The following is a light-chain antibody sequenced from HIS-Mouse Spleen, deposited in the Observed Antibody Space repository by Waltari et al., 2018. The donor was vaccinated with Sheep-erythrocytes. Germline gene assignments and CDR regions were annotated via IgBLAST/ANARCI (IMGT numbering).Light chain of an antibody. Sequence: SYELTQPPSVSVSPGQTASITCSGDKLGDKYACWYQQKPGQSPVLVIYKDSKRPSGIPERFSGYNTGNTGTLTICETRAMDEADYYCQAWDSSTAVFGGGTKLTVL. J-gene: IGLJ2*01. CDR3: QAWDSSTAV. CDR2: KDS. CDR1: KLGDKY. V-gene: IGLV3-1*01.